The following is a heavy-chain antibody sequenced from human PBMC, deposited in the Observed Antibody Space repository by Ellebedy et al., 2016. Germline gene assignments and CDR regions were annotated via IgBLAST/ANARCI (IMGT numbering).Heavy chain of an antibody. Sequence: GESLKISCTGSGITFSDYYMTWIRQAPGKGLEWVSYISGSGSKIYYAESVKGRFTISSDNAKNSLFLQMNRLRAEDTAVYYCARDRGVAGPAAFDIWGQGTMVTVSS. CDR3: ARDRGVAGPAAFDI. J-gene: IGHJ3*02. CDR2: ISGSGSKI. CDR1: GITFSDYY. D-gene: IGHD3-10*01. V-gene: IGHV3-11*01.